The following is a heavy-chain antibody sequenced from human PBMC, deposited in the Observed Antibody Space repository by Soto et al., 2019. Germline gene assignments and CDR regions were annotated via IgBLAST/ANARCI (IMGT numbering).Heavy chain of an antibody. CDR1: GFTFSSYS. CDR3: AREYSSGGDAFDI. J-gene: IGHJ3*02. D-gene: IGHD6-19*01. V-gene: IGHV3-21*01. CDR2: ISSSSSYI. Sequence: GGSLRLSCAASGFTFSSYSMNWVRQAPGKGLEWVSSISSSSSYIYYADSVKGRFTISRDNAKNSLYLQMNSLRAEDTAVYYCAREYSSGGDAFDIWGQGTMVTVSS.